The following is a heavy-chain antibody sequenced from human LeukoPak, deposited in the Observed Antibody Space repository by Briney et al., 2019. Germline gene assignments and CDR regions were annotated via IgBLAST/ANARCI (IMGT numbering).Heavy chain of an antibody. CDR2: IYYSGST. Sequence: SETLSLTCTVSGGSISSYYWSWIRQPPGKGLEWIGYIYYSGSTNYNPSLKSRVTISVDTSKNQFSLELSSVTAADTAVYYCAGHGRYYFDYWGQGTLVTVSS. J-gene: IGHJ4*02. CDR1: GGSISSYY. D-gene: IGHD1-26*01. CDR3: AGHGRYYFDY. V-gene: IGHV4-59*01.